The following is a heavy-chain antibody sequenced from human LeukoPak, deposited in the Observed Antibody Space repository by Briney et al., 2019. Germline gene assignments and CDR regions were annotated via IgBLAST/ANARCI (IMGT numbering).Heavy chain of an antibody. CDR3: AKVISCGYYYDS. V-gene: IGHV3-23*01. J-gene: IGHJ4*02. Sequence: GGSLRLSCAASGFTFSNYGMNWVRQAPGKGLFWVSAITGGGDSTYYSDSVKDRFAISRDNSKNTLFLQMNSLRAEDTALYYCAKVISCGYYYDSWGQGTLVTVSA. CDR2: ITGGGDST. CDR1: GFTFSNYG. D-gene: IGHD3-22*01.